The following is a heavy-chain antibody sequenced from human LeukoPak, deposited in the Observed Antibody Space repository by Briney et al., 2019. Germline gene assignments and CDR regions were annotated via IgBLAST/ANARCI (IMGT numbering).Heavy chain of an antibody. CDR3: ARESGKFDY. V-gene: IGHV3-43*02. J-gene: IGHJ4*02. CDR2: ISGDGVST. Sequence: GGSLRLSCAASGFTFSSYGMHWVRQAPGQGLEWVSLISGDGVSTFFADSVKGRFSISRDNSKNSLFLEMSSLRTEDTAMYYCARESGKFDYWGQGTLVAVSS. CDR1: GFTFSSYG.